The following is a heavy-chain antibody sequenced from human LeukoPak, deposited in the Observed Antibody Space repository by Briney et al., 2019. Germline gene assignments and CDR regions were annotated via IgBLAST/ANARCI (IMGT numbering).Heavy chain of an antibody. CDR1: GGSTSSYY. D-gene: IGHD6-13*01. J-gene: IGHJ5*02. CDR2: MSNSGNT. V-gene: IGHV4-59*01. CDR3: ARGTYSSSWSTIGDWFDP. Sequence: SETLSLTCTVAGGSTSSYYWSWIRQPPGKGLEWIGYMSNSGNTKYNPSLKSRATISVDTSKNQFSLKVSSVTAADTAVYYCARGTYSSSWSTIGDWFDPWGQGTLVTVSS.